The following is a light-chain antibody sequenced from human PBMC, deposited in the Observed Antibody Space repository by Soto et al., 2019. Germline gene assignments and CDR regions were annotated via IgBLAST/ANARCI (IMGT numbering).Light chain of an antibody. CDR1: SSDLGGSEY. CDR3: YSSRSSSTTFYV. V-gene: IGLV2-14*03. CDR2: GVS. Sequence: QSALTQPASVSGSPGQSITISCAGTSSDLGGSEYVAWYQQHPGKAPKLIIDGVSNRPSGVSNRFSGYKSGNTASLTISGLQAGDEVDYFCYSSRSSSTTFYVFGTGTKLTVL. J-gene: IGLJ1*01.